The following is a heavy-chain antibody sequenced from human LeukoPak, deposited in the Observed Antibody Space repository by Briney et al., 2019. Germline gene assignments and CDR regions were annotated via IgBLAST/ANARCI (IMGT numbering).Heavy chain of an antibody. Sequence: QPGGSLRLSCAASGFIFSNYAMSWVRQAPGKGLEWVSGISASGGNPYYADSVKGRFTISRDNAKNSLYLQMNSLRDEDTAVYYCARDVKYNWNYVTLMGGFDYWGQGTLVTVSS. CDR3: ARDVKYNWNYVTLMGGFDY. CDR2: ISASGGNP. CDR1: GFIFSNYA. D-gene: IGHD1-7*01. J-gene: IGHJ4*02. V-gene: IGHV3-23*01.